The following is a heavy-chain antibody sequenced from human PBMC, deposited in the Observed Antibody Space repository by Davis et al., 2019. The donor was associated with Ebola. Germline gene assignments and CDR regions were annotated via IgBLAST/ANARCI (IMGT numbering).Heavy chain of an antibody. Sequence: PSETLSLTCAVYGGSFSGYYWSWIRQPPGKGLEWIGEINHSGSTNYNPSLKSRVTISVDTSKNQFSLKLSSVTAADTAVYYCAREYTVTTGVFDPWGQGTLVTVSS. D-gene: IGHD4-17*01. J-gene: IGHJ5*02. CDR2: INHSGST. CDR3: AREYTVTTGVFDP. V-gene: IGHV4-34*01. CDR1: GGSFSGYY.